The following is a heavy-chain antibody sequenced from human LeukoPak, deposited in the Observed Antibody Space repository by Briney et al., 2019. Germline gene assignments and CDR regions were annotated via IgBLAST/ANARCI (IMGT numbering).Heavy chain of an antibody. D-gene: IGHD4-23*01. CDR1: GFTFNNHW. J-gene: IGHJ4*01. CDR2: TDGGASST. CDR3: ARGPGSTGGAYVGDY. V-gene: IGHV3-74*01. Sequence: GGSLRLSCAASGFTFNNHWMHWVRQVPGKGLVWVSRTDGGASSTSYADAVKGRFFISRDSGKSTLYLQMNSLRVEDTAVYYCARGPGSTGGAYVGDYWGHGTLVTVSS.